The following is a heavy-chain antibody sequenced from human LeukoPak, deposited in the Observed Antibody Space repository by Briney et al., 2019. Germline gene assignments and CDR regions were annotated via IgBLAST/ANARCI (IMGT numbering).Heavy chain of an antibody. CDR2: INPNSGGT. Sequence: ASVKVSCKASGYTFTGYYMHWVRQAPGQGLEWRGWINPNSGGTNYAQKFQGWVTMTRDTSISTAYMELSRLRSDDTAVYYCARGTRYCSSTSCYYNWFDPWGQGTLVTVSS. CDR3: ARGTRYCSSTSCYYNWFDP. CDR1: GYTFTGYY. J-gene: IGHJ5*02. D-gene: IGHD2-2*01. V-gene: IGHV1-2*04.